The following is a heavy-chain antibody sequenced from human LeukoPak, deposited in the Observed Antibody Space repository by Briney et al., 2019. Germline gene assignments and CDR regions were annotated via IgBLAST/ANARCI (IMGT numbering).Heavy chain of an antibody. J-gene: IGHJ4*02. Sequence: GGSLRLSCAASGFTFTSYSMSWVRQAPGKGLEWVSAISGSGGSTYYADSVKGRFTISRDNSKNTLYLQMNSLRAEDTAVYYCARYRTTVTPLGYWGQGTLVTVSS. CDR1: GFTFTSYS. D-gene: IGHD4-17*01. V-gene: IGHV3-23*01. CDR2: ISGSGGST. CDR3: ARYRTTVTPLGY.